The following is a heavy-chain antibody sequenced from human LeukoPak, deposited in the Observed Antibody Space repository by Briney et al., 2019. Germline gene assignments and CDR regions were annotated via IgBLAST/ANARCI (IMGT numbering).Heavy chain of an antibody. CDR3: ARLIVVVVAATSVGYYFDY. CDR1: GGSISSSSYY. D-gene: IGHD2-15*01. J-gene: IGHJ4*02. V-gene: IGHV4-39*07. Sequence: PSETLSLTCTVSGGSISSSSYYWGWIRQPPGKGLEWIGSINYSGSTYYNPSLKSRVTISVDTSKNQFSLKLSSVTAADTAVYYCARLIVVVVAATSVGYYFDYWGQGTLVTVSS. CDR2: INYSGST.